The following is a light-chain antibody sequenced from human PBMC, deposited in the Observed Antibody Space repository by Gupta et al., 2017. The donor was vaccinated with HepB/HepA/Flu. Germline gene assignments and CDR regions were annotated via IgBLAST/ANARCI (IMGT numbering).Light chain of an antibody. Sequence: DIVMTQSPLSLPVTPGEPASISCRSSQSLLHSNGYNYLDWYLQKPGQSPQHLIYLGSNRASGVPDRFSGSGSGTDFTLKISRVEAEDVGVYYCRQALQTSWTFGQGTKVEIK. CDR2: LGS. CDR3: RQALQTSWT. CDR1: QSLLHSNGYNY. J-gene: IGKJ1*01. V-gene: IGKV2-28*01.